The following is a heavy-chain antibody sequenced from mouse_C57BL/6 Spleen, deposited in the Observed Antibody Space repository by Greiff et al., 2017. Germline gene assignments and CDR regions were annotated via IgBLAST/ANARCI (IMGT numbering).Heavy chain of an antibody. D-gene: IGHD2-3*01. Sequence: EVPVVESGGGLVKPGGSLKLSCAASGFTFSSYAMSWVRQTPEKRLEWVATISDGGSYTYYPDNVKGRFTISRDNAKNHLYLQMSHLKSEDTAMYYCARASGIYDGYPYYFDYWGQGTTLTVSS. J-gene: IGHJ2*01. CDR3: ARASGIYDGYPYYFDY. CDR2: ISDGGSYT. CDR1: GFTFSSYA. V-gene: IGHV5-4*01.